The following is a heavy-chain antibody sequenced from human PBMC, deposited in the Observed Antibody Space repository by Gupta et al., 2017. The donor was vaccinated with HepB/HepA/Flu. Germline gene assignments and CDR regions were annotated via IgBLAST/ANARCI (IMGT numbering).Heavy chain of an antibody. CDR1: GFPFNHYW. Sequence: EVQLVESGGGLVQPGGSLRLSCAASGFPFNHYWMHWVRQAPGTGLEWVAKINQDGSKMYYGGAGRGRFTISRDNAKNSLFLQMNRLRQGDTAVYYCARDSKDHGFSWFDSCGQVTLFNVSS. V-gene: IGHV3-7*01. D-gene: IGHD4/OR15-4a*01. J-gene: IGHJ5*01. CDR3: ARDSKDHGFSWFDS. CDR2: INQDGSKM.